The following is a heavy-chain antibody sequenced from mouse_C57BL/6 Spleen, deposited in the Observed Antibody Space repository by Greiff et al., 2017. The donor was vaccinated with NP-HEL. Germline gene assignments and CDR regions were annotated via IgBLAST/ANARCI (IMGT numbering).Heavy chain of an antibody. CDR1: GFNIKDDY. V-gene: IGHV14-4*01. J-gene: IGHJ1*03. Sequence: EVQVVESGAELVRPGASVKLSCTASGFNIKDDYMHWVKQRPEQGLEWIGWIDPDNGDTEYASKFQGKATITADTSSNTAYLQLSSLTSEDTAVYYCLKDWYFDVWGTGTTVTVSS. CDR3: LKDWYFDV. CDR2: IDPDNGDT.